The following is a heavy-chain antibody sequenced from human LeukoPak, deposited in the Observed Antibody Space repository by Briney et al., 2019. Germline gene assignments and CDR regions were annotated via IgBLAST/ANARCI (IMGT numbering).Heavy chain of an antibody. CDR2: INSDGSST. V-gene: IGHV3-74*01. Sequence: PGGSLRLSCAASGFTFSSYWMHWVRQAPGKGLVWVPRINSDGSSTSYADSVKGRFTISRDNAKNTLYLQMNSLRAEDTAVYYCARVRGQWLVPAYFDYWGQGTLVTVSS. D-gene: IGHD6-19*01. CDR1: GFTFSSYW. CDR3: ARVRGQWLVPAYFDY. J-gene: IGHJ4*02.